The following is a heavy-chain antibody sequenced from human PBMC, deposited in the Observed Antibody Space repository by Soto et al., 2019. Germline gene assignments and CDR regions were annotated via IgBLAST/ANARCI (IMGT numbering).Heavy chain of an antibody. CDR1: GYTFTSYG. CDR3: ARGSGSTTSPYYYGMDV. J-gene: IGHJ6*02. D-gene: IGHD1-26*01. V-gene: IGHV1-18*01. CDR2: ISAYNGNT. Sequence: EASVKVSCKASGYTFTSYGISWVRQAPGQGLEWMGWISAYNGNTNYAQKLQGRVTMTTDTSTSTAYMELRSLRSDDTAVYYCARGSGSTTSPYYYGMDVWGQGTTVTVSS.